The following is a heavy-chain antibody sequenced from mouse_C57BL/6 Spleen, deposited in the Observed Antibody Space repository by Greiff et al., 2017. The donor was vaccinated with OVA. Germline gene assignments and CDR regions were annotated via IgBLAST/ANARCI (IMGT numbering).Heavy chain of an antibody. Sequence: VQLQQPGAELVKPGASVKLSCKASGYTFTSYWMHWVKQRPGQGLEWIGMIHPNSGSTNYNEKFKSKATLTVDKSSSTAYMQLSSLTSEDSAVYYCARGGVVATDYYAMDYWGQGTSVTVSS. CDR3: ARGGVVATDYYAMDY. D-gene: IGHD1-1*01. J-gene: IGHJ4*01. CDR1: GYTFTSYW. CDR2: IHPNSGST. V-gene: IGHV1-64*01.